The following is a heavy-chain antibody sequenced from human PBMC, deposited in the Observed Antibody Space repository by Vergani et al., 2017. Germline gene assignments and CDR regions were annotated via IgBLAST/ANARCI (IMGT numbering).Heavy chain of an antibody. V-gene: IGHV1-46*03. Sequence: QVQLVQSGAEVKKPGASVKASCKASGYTFTSYYIHWVRQPPGQGLEWMGIINPSGGSTTYAQQFQGRLTMTRDTSTSTVYMHLSNLRSEDTAVYYCARPRGDILPPDPRRLDYWGQGTLVTVSS. D-gene: IGHD3-10*01. J-gene: IGHJ4*02. CDR3: ARPRGDILPPDPRRLDY. CDR2: INPSGGST. CDR1: GYTFTSYY.